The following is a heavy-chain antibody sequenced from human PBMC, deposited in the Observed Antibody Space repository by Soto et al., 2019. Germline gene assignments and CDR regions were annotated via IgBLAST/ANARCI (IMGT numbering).Heavy chain of an antibody. CDR2: ISYDGSNK. D-gene: IGHD3-22*01. V-gene: IGHV3-30-3*01. Sequence: GGSLRLSCAASGFTFSSYAMHWVRQAPGKGLEWVAVISYDGSNKYYADSVKGRFTISRDNSKNTLYLQMNSLRAEDTAVYYCARSYYYDSSGRIGYWGQGTLVTVSS. J-gene: IGHJ4*02. CDR1: GFTFSSYA. CDR3: ARSYYYDSSGRIGY.